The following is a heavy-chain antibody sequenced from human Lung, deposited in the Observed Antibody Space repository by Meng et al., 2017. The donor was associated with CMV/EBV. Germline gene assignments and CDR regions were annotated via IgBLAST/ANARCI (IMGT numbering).Heavy chain of an antibody. V-gene: IGHV3-30*04. J-gene: IGHJ4*02. CDR2: ISFDGSNE. D-gene: IGHD1-26*01. CDR3: ARVAGTYYSSPIDY. CDR1: RFSFNTYA. Sequence: SRFSFNTYAMHWVRQAPGQGLAWVAVISFDGSNEYYADSVKGRFTISRDNSANTLYLHMNSLRAEDTALYYCARVAGTYYSSPIDYWGQGTLVTVSS.